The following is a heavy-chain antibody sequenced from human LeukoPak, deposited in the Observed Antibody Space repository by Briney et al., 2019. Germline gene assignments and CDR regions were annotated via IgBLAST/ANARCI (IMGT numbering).Heavy chain of an antibody. CDR1: GYTSCTYA. V-gene: IGHV3-30*03. D-gene: IGHD6-19*01. J-gene: IGHJ4*02. CDR3: SMSVPGVNISGWSIDTDY. Sequence: GGSLRLSCAASGYTSCTYAMHWGRQAPGKGLEWVALISSEGSNKYYADSVKGRFTISRDNSKNTPYLQMDSLSAEGRGRAYWSMSVPGVNISGWSIDTDYWGQGSLVTVSS. CDR2: ISSEGSNK.